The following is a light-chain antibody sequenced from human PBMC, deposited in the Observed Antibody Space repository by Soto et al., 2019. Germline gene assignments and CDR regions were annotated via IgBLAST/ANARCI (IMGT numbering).Light chain of an antibody. J-gene: IGKJ5*01. CDR1: QSFRGL. CDR2: DAD. Sequence: EVVLTQSPVTPSLSPGERATLSCRASQSFRGLSACYQRKPRQTPRHLIYDADNRAPGIPPRFSGSGSGTDYTLTISSLEPEDSAVYYCQQRHMWPITFGQGTRLEI. V-gene: IGKV3-11*01. CDR3: QQRHMWPIT.